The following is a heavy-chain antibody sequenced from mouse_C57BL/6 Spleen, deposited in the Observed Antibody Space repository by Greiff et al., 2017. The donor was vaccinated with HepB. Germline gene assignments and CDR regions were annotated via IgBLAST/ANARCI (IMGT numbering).Heavy chain of an antibody. CDR3: ARSYQADY. D-gene: IGHD1-1*01. CDR2: IYPSDSET. V-gene: IGHV1-61*01. CDR1: GYTFTSYR. J-gene: IGHJ4*01. Sequence: VQLQQSGAELVRPGSSVKLSCKASGYTFTSYRMDWVKQRPGQGLEWIGNIYPSDSETHYNQKFKDKATLTVDKSSSTAYMQLSSLTSEDSAVYYCARSYQADYWGQGTSVTVSS.